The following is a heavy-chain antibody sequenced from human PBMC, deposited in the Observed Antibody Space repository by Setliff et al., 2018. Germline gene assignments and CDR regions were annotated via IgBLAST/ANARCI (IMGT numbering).Heavy chain of an antibody. D-gene: IGHD3-10*01. Sequence: ASVKVSCKASGFSFSDYLMNWMRQTPDQRLEWMGRINLNTGNIFYAQEFQGRVTLTRDASISTAYMELTGLRYDDTAIYYCARDTLVLKDITLFDYWGQGTLVTVSS. V-gene: IGHV1-2*02. CDR2: INLNTGNI. CDR1: GFSFSDYL. CDR3: ARDTLVLKDITLFDY. J-gene: IGHJ4*02.